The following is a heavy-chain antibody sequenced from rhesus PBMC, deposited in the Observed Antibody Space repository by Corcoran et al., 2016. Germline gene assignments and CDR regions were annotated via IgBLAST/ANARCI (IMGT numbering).Heavy chain of an antibody. Sequence: EVQLVETGGGMAQPGGSLRLSCAASGVTFSNYWTSWVRQATGKVLDRVGRIKKKADGETAANADSEKVRVNNSSADSKIKLYLQQHSLKTEDPAVYYYTKIQWVQLAAVSFYFDCCGQGGLVTVSS. CDR2: IKKKADGETA. V-gene: IGHV3-16*02. CDR3: TKIQWVQLAAVSFYFDC. D-gene: IGHD5-24*01. CDR1: GVTFSNYW. J-gene: IGHJ4*01.